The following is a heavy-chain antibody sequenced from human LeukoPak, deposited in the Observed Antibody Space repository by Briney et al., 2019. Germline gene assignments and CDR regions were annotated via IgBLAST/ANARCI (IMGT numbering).Heavy chain of an antibody. D-gene: IGHD3-22*01. J-gene: IGHJ4*02. CDR2: ISWNSGSI. V-gene: IGHV3-9*01. CDR3: AKAISGYYSSDFDY. CDR1: GFTFDDYA. Sequence: GRSLRLSCAAYGFTFDDYAMHWVRQAPGKGMEWVSGISWNSGSIGYADSVKGRFTISRDNAKNSLYLQMNSLRAEDTALYYCAKAISGYYSSDFDYWGQGTLVTVSS.